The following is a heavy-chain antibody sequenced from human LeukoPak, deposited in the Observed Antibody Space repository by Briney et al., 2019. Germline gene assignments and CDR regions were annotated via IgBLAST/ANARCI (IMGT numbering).Heavy chain of an antibody. J-gene: IGHJ4*02. V-gene: IGHV3-30*02. Sequence: GGSLRLSCAASGFTFSSYGMHWVRQAPGKGLEWVAFIRYDGSNKYYADSVKGRFTISRDNSKNTLYLQMNSLRTEDTAVYYCARDLEGVTYQFDYWGQGTLVTVSS. CDR2: IRYDGSNK. CDR3: ARDLEGVTYQFDY. D-gene: IGHD4-23*01. CDR1: GFTFSSYG.